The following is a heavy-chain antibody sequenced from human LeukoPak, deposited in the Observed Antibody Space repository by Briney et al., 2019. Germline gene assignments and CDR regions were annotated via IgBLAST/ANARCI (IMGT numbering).Heavy chain of an antibody. CDR1: GGSFSGYY. Sequence: SETLSLTCAVYGGSFSGYYWSWIRQPPGKGLEWIGEINHSGSTNYNPSLKSRVTILVDTSKNQFSLKLSSVTAADTAVYYCARGRHNTGFDYWGQGTLVTVSS. CDR3: ARGRHNTGFDY. D-gene: IGHD4-17*01. CDR2: INHSGST. V-gene: IGHV4-34*01. J-gene: IGHJ4*02.